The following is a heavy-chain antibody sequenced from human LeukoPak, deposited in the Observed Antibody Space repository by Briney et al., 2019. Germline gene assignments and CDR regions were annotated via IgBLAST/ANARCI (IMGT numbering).Heavy chain of an antibody. J-gene: IGHJ6*02. Sequence: PGGSLRLSCAASGFTFSSYGMHWVRQAPGKGLEWVAVISYDGSNKYYADSVKGRFTISRDNSKSTLYLQMSSLRVEDMAAYYCAKVLATTGTIPLDVWGQGTTVTVSS. D-gene: IGHD1-1*01. V-gene: IGHV3-30*18. CDR2: ISYDGSNK. CDR3: AKVLATTGTIPLDV. CDR1: GFTFSSYG.